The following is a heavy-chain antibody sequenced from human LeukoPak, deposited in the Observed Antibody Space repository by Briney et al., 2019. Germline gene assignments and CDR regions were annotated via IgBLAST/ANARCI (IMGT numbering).Heavy chain of an antibody. D-gene: IGHD3-16*02. J-gene: IGHJ4*02. CDR1: GFTFSSYG. CDR3: ARLTLMITFGGVIAYFDY. V-gene: IGHV3-7*01. Sequence: GGSLRLSCAASGFTFSSYGMHWVRQAPGKGLEWVANIKQDGSEKYYVDSVKGRFTISRDNAKNSLYLQMNSLRAEDTAVYYCARLTLMITFGGVIAYFDYWGQGTLVTVSS. CDR2: IKQDGSEK.